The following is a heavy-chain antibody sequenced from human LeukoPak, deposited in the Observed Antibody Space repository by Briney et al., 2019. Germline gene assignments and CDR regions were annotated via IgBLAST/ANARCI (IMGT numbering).Heavy chain of an antibody. V-gene: IGHV4-31*03. CDR1: GGSISSGGYY. D-gene: IGHD4-17*01. J-gene: IGHJ4*02. CDR3: ARGNYGDWPFDY. CDR2: IYYSGST. Sequence: ASETLSLTCTVSGGSISSGGYYWSWIRQHPGKGLEWIGYIYYSGSTYYNPSLKSRVTISVDTSKNQFSLKLSSVTAADTAVYYCARGNYGDWPFDYWGQETLVTVSS.